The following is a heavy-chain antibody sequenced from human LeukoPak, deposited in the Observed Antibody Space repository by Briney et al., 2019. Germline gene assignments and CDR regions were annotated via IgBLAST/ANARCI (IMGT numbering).Heavy chain of an antibody. CDR1: GGSISSGDYY. Sequence: SETLSLTCTVSGGSISSGDYYWSWIRQPPGKGLEWVGYIYYSESTYYNPSLKSRVTISVDTSKNQFSLILSSVTAADTAVYYCARESYYYGSGSFSPFEPDDAFDIWGHGTMVTVSS. V-gene: IGHV4-30-4*08. J-gene: IGHJ3*02. CDR3: ARESYYYGSGSFSPFEPDDAFDI. CDR2: IYYSEST. D-gene: IGHD3-10*01.